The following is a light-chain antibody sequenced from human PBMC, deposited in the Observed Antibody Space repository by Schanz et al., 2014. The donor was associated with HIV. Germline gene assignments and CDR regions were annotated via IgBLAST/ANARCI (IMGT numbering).Light chain of an antibody. J-gene: IGKJ3*01. V-gene: IGKV2-29*02. CDR1: QSLLHSDGRTY. CDR3: MQALQTLFT. CDR2: DVS. Sequence: DVMMTQTPLSLSVTPGQPASISCKSSQSLLHSDGRTYLYWYLQKPGQSPQLLIYDVSSRFSGVPDRFSGSGSGTDFTLKISRVEAEDVGLYYCMQALQTLFTFGPGTKVDIK.